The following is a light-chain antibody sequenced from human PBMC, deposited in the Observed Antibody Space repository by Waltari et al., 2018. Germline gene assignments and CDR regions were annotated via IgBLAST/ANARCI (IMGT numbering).Light chain of an antibody. CDR2: DAS. V-gene: IGKV3-15*01. CDR3: QQYNNWPRT. CDR1: QSVSSN. J-gene: IGKJ1*01. Sequence: EIVMTQSPATLSVSPGERATLSCRARQSVSSNLAWYQQKPGQAPRLLIYDASTRATGIPARFSGSGSGTEFTLTITSMQSEDFAAYYCQQYNNWPRTFGQGTKVEIK.